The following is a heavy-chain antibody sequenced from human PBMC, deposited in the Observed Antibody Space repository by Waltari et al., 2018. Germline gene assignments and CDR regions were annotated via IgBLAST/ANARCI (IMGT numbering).Heavy chain of an antibody. Sequence: EVQLVESGGGLVQPGGSLRLSCAASGFTFSSYEMNWVRQDPGKGLEWVSYISSSGSTIYYADSVKGRFTISRDNAKNSLYLQMNSLRAEDTAVYYCAREQDGDQGGFDYWGQGTLVTVSS. V-gene: IGHV3-48*03. CDR2: ISSSGSTI. CDR1: GFTFSSYE. CDR3: AREQDGDQGGFDY. D-gene: IGHD4-17*01. J-gene: IGHJ4*02.